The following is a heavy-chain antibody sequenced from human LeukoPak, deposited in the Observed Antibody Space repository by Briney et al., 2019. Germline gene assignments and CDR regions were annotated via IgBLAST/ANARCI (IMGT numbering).Heavy chain of an antibody. CDR2: MYASGGT. D-gene: IGHD3-9*01. J-gene: IGHJ4*02. CDR3: ARATGTPLDY. Sequence: PGGSLRLSCAASGFTVSSKYMSWVRQAPGKGLEWVSVMYASGGTYYADSVKGRFTISRDTSKNTLYPQMNTLRADDTAVYYCARATGTPLDYWGQGTLVTVSS. V-gene: IGHV3-66*01. CDR1: GFTVSSKY.